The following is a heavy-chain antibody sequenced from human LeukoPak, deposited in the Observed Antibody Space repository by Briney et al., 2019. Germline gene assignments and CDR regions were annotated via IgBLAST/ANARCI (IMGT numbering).Heavy chain of an antibody. J-gene: IGHJ2*01. CDR2: IHYPGAT. Sequence: SETLSLTCAVYGGTFRGYYWRWIRQPPGKGLEWIGEIHYPGATNYKPSLKSRVTISGDPSKNQVSLRVSSVTAAATAVYYCARGVLGPYYFDLWGRGTLVTVSS. V-gene: IGHV4-34*01. D-gene: IGHD7-27*01. CDR3: ARGVLGPYYFDL. CDR1: GGTFRGYY.